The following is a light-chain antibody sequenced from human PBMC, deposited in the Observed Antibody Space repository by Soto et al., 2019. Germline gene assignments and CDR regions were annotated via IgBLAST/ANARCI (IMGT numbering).Light chain of an antibody. V-gene: IGKV1-27*01. Sequence: IQMTQSPSSLSASVGDRVTITCRASQGINYYVAWYQQMPGKAPKLLMYATSTVQPGVPARFTGSGSGTDFTLTIASLQPADVATYHCHDYIRAPYSFGQGTKLEIK. CDR2: ATS. CDR3: HDYIRAPYS. J-gene: IGKJ2*03. CDR1: QGINYY.